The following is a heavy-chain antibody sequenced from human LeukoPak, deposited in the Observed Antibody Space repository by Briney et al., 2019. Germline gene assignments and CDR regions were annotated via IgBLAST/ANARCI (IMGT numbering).Heavy chain of an antibody. CDR3: ARAPNDYGDLYFDY. CDR2: IWYDGSNK. J-gene: IGHJ4*02. V-gene: IGHV3-33*01. Sequence: GESLRLSCAASGFTFSSYGMHWVRQAPGKGLEWVAVIWYDGSNKYYADSVKGRFTISRDNSKNTLYLQMNSLRAEDTAVYYCARAPNDYGDLYFDYWGQGTLVTVSS. CDR1: GFTFSSYG. D-gene: IGHD4-17*01.